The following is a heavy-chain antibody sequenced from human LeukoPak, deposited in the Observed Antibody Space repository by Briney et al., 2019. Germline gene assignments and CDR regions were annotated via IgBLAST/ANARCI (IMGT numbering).Heavy chain of an antibody. CDR2: IYYSGSP. CDR1: GGSISSSAYY. Sequence: SETLSLTCTVSGGSISSSAYYWGWIRQPPGKGLEWIGSIYYSGSPYYNPSLLSRVTTSVDTSKNQFSLKLNSVTAADTAVYYCARVPECSSASCFTSYFDSWGQGTLVTVSS. V-gene: IGHV4-39*07. D-gene: IGHD2-2*02. J-gene: IGHJ4*02. CDR3: ARVPECSSASCFTSYFDS.